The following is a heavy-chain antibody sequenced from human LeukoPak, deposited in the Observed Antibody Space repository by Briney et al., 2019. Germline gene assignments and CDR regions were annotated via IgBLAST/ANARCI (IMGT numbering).Heavy chain of an antibody. D-gene: IGHD3-22*01. CDR2: INHSGST. CDR1: GGSISSGGYS. Sequence: SQTLSLTCAVSGGSISSGGYSWSWIRQRPGKGLEWIGEINHSGSTNYNPSLKSRVTISVDTSKNQFSLKLSSVTAADTAVYYCARGPGGAMIVVVPTVIFDYWGQGTLVTVSS. J-gene: IGHJ4*02. V-gene: IGHV4-30-2*01. CDR3: ARGPGGAMIVVVPTVIFDY.